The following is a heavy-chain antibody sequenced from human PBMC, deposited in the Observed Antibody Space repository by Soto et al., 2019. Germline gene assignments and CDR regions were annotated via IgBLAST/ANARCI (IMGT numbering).Heavy chain of an antibody. D-gene: IGHD2-2*01. CDR3: ASVRPPTCTRPAAVLYNFNF. CDR2: IYHVGFT. Sequence: QVHLQESGPGLVKPSGTLSLTCGVSGASVSSSHWWTWVRQPPGKGLERIGGIYHVGFTSYNPCLKSRVIMSMDQSRNQFTLNMSSVTAAVTAVYYCASVRPPTCTRPAAVLYNFNFWGQGSLVTVSS. J-gene: IGHJ4*02. V-gene: IGHV4-4*02. CDR1: GASVSSSHW.